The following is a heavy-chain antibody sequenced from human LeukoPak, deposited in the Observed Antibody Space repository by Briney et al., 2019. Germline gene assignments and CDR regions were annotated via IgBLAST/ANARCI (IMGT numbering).Heavy chain of an antibody. CDR2: IIPILGIA. Sequence: GASVKVSCKASGGTFSSYAISWVRQAPGQGLEWMGRIIPILGIANYAQKSQGRVTITADKSTSTAYMELSSLRSEDTAVYYCARAGKSFVAANYWGQGTLVTVSS. D-gene: IGHD5-12*01. CDR3: ARAGKSFVAANY. V-gene: IGHV1-69*04. J-gene: IGHJ4*02. CDR1: GGTFSSYA.